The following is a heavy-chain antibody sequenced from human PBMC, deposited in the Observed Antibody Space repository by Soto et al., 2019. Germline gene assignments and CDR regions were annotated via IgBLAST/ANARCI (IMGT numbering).Heavy chain of an antibody. J-gene: IGHJ4*02. D-gene: IGHD2-2*02. V-gene: IGHV3-30-3*01. CDR1: GFTFSSYA. Sequence: PGGSLRLSCAASGFTFSSYAMHWVRQAPGKGLEWVAVISYDGSNKYYADSVKGRFTISRDNSKNTLYLQMNSLRAEDTAVYYCARDPYCSSTSCYMYFDYWGQGTLVTVSS. CDR2: ISYDGSNK. CDR3: ARDPYCSSTSCYMYFDY.